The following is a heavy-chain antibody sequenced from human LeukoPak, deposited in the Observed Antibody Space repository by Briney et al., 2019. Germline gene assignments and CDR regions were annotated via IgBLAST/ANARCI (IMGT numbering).Heavy chain of an antibody. CDR2: IISGASGGAT. Sequence: GGSLRLSCTASGFSFSNTWMSWVRQAPGKGLEWVGRIISGASGGATDYAAPVRGRFTISRDDSQNTLYLQMNSLKTEDTAVYYCTTYRYSYDVTDYSYFDYWGQGIPVTVSS. D-gene: IGHD3-22*01. V-gene: IGHV3-15*01. CDR1: GFSFSNTW. J-gene: IGHJ4*02. CDR3: TTYRYSYDVTDYSYFDY.